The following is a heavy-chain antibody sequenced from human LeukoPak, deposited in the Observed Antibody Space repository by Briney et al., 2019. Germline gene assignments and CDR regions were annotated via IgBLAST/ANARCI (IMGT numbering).Heavy chain of an antibody. D-gene: IGHD1-26*01. CDR1: GFTFDDYA. V-gene: IGHV3-43*02. CDR3: SGGSYNPYYFDY. J-gene: IGHJ4*02. Sequence: HPGGSLRLSCAASGFTFDDYAMHWVRQAPGKGLEWVSLISGDGGSTYYADSVKGRFTISRDNSKNSLYLQMNSLRTEDTALYYCSGGSYNPYYFDYWGQGTLVTVSS. CDR2: ISGDGGST.